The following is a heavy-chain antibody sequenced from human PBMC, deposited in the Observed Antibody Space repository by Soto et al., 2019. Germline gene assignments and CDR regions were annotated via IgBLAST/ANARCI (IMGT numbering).Heavy chain of an antibody. Sequence: GQLVQSGAEVKRPGASVKVSCRASGYTFTSYGISWVRQAPGQGLEWMGWISAYNGDTKLSQKFEARVSMTPDTSTSTAYMELRSLRSHDTADYYCARDSLTHKAMVTWAFGIWGQGTMVTTSS. CDR3: ARDSLTHKAMVTWAFGI. J-gene: IGHJ3*02. V-gene: IGHV1-18*01. D-gene: IGHD5-18*01. CDR1: GYTFTSYG. CDR2: ISAYNGDT.